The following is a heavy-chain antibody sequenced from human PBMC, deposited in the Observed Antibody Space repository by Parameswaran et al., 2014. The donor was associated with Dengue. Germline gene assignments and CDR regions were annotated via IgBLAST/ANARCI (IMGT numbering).Heavy chain of an antibody. D-gene: IGHD6-13*01. J-gene: IGHJ6*03. CDR3: ARDQELYSSGWYSPYYYYMDV. Sequence: RWIRQPQEGLEWVANIKQDGSEKYYVDSVKGRFTISRDNAKNSLYLQMNSLRAEDTAVYYCARDQELYSSGWYSPYYYYMDVWGKGTTVTVSS. CDR2: IKQDGSEK. V-gene: IGHV3-7*01.